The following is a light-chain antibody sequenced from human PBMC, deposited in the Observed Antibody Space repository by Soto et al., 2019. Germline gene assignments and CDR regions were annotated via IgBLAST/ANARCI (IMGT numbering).Light chain of an antibody. V-gene: IGLV1-44*01. CDR1: SSNIGSNT. CDR2: SNN. CDR3: SAWADSLNGPV. J-gene: IGLJ2*01. Sequence: QSVLTQPPSASGTPGQRVTISCSGSSSNIGSNTVNWYQQLPGTAPKLLIYSNNQRPSGVPDRFSGSKSGTSASLAISGLESEDEDDYYCSAWADSLNGPVFGGGTKLTV.